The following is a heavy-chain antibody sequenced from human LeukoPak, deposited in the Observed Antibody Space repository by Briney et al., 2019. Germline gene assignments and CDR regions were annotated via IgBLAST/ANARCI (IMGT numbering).Heavy chain of an antibody. V-gene: IGHV5-51*01. CDR1: GYSFTSYW. D-gene: IGHD2-2*01. Sequence: GESLKISCKGSGYSFTSYWIGWVRQMPGKGLEWMGIIYPGDSDTRYSPSFQGQVTISADKSISTAYLQWSSLKASDTAMYYCARGVYCSSTSCLNYLDSGGEEPLATVS. J-gene: IGHJ4*02. CDR3: ARGVYCSSTSCLNYLDS. CDR2: IYPGDSDT.